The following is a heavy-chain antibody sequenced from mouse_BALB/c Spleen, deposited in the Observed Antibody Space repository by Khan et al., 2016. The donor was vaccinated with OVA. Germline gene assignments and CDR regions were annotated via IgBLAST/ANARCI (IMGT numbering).Heavy chain of an antibody. D-gene: IGHD2-1*01. CDR3: AALYGSPFTY. J-gene: IGHJ3*01. Sequence: EVQLQQSGTELIKPGASVKLSCTASGFNIKDTYIHWVKERPEQGPEWIGRIDPANGDTKYDPKFQGKATITADTSSNTAYLQLSSLPSEDTAEYYCAALYGSPFTYWGQGTLVTVSA. V-gene: IGHV14-3*02. CDR1: GFNIKDTY. CDR2: IDPANGDT.